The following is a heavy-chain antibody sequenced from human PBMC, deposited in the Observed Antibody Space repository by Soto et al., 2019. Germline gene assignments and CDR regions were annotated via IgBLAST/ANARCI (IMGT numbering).Heavy chain of an antibody. V-gene: IGHV1-3*01. CDR3: ARHGSGQLARAFDI. CDR1: GYTFTSYA. J-gene: IGHJ3*02. Sequence: AASVKVSCKASGYTFTSYAMHWVRQAPGQRLEWMGWINAGNGNTKYSQKFQGRVTITRDTSASTAYMELSSLRSEDTAVYYCARHGSGQLARAFDIWGLGTMVTVSS. CDR2: INAGNGNT. D-gene: IGHD6-6*01.